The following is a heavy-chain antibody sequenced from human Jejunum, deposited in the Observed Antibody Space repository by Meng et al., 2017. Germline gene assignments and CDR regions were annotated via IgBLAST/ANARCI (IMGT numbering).Heavy chain of an antibody. J-gene: IGHJ4*02. V-gene: IGHV4-59*02. D-gene: IGHD5-12*01. CDR1: GDSVSGYY. Sequence: GSLRLSCTVSGDSVSGYYWNWIRQPPGKRLEWIGYSYYIGSPYYNPSLQSRVTISVDTSKNQFSLKLSSVTAADTAVYYCARAPNTSGFKNAYFDNWGQGTLVTVSS. CDR3: ARAPNTSGFKNAYFDN. CDR2: SYYIGSP.